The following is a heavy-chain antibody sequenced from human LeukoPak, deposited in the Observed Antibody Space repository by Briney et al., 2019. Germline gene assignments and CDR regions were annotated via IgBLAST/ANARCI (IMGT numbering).Heavy chain of an antibody. V-gene: IGHV4-59*08. CDR3: ARRQPGYSSSWIDY. J-gene: IGHJ4*02. D-gene: IGHD6-13*01. Sequence: SETLSLTCTVSGGSLSSYYWSWIRQPLGKGLEWIGYIYYSGSTNYNPSLKSRVTISVDTSKNQFSLKLSSVTAADTAVYYCARRQPGYSSSWIDYWGQGTLVTVSS. CDR1: GGSLSSYY. CDR2: IYYSGST.